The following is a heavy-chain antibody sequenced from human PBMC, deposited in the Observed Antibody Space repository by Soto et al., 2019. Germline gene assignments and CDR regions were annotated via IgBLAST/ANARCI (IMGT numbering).Heavy chain of an antibody. CDR2: ISYDGSNK. D-gene: IGHD3-22*01. V-gene: IGHV3-30-3*01. J-gene: IGHJ4*02. CDR3: ASGALYYYDSSAPTPRD. Sequence: QVQLVESGGGVVQPGRSLRLSCAASGFTFSSYAMHWVRQAPGKGLEWVAVISYDGSNKYYADSVKGRFTISRDNSKNTLYLQMTSLRAEDTAVYYCASGALYYYDSSAPTPRDWGQGTLVTVSS. CDR1: GFTFSSYA.